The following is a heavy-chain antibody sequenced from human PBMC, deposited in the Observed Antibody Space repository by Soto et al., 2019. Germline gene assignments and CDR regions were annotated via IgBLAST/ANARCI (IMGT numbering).Heavy chain of an antibody. CDR3: ARDSSSWFNWFDP. CDR2: ISAYNGNT. D-gene: IGHD6-13*01. V-gene: IGHV1-18*01. Sequence: ASVKVSCKASGGTFSSYTISWVRQAPGQGLEWMGWISAYNGNTNYAQKLQGRVTMTTDTSTSTAYMELRSLRSDDTAVYYCARDSSSWFNWFDPWGQGTLVTVSS. CDR1: GGTFSSYT. J-gene: IGHJ5*02.